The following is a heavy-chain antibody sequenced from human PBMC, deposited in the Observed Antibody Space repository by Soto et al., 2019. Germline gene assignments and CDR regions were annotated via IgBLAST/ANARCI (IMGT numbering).Heavy chain of an antibody. CDR1: GFTFASYT. V-gene: IGHV3-23*01. CDR2: ITGRGDDT. J-gene: IGHJ3*02. D-gene: IGHD4-17*01. Sequence: EVQLLESGGGLVQPGGSLRLSCAASGFTFASYTLSWVRQAPGKGLEWVSGITGRGDDTFYADSVKGRITVSRDNSKNTLFLQMNSLRAEDTAVYSCARGDDYGELRAFDIWGRGTMVAVS. CDR3: ARGDDYGELRAFDI.